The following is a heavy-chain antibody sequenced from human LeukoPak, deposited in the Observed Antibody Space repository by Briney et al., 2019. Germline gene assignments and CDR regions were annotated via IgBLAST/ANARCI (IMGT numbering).Heavy chain of an antibody. Sequence: GGSLRLSCAASGFTFSSYEMNWVRQAPGKGLEWVSYISSSGSTIYYADSVKDRFTISRDNAKNSLYLQMNSLRAEDTAVYYCARVGLIQLWLREGYYFDYWGQGTLVTVSS. CDR2: ISSSGSTI. CDR3: ARVGLIQLWLREGYYFDY. V-gene: IGHV3-48*03. D-gene: IGHD5-18*01. J-gene: IGHJ4*02. CDR1: GFTFSSYE.